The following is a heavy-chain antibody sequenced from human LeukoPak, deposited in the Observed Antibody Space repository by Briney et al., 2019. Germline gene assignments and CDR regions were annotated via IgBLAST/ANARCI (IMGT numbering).Heavy chain of an antibody. Sequence: SETLSLTCAIYGASLNDYWWTWVRQPPGAGLEWIGEVTDGGYTNYKSSLKSRVSISVDISKNQFSLRLPSVTAADTAMYFCARITARGGSDNAFDVWGQGTMIIVSS. CDR3: ARITARGGSDNAFDV. V-gene: IGHV4-34*01. CDR2: VTDGGYT. CDR1: GASLNDYW. D-gene: IGHD2-15*01. J-gene: IGHJ3*01.